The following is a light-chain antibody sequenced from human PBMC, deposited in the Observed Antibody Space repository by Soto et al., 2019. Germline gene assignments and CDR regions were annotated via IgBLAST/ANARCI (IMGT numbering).Light chain of an antibody. CDR1: QSVSTRY. V-gene: IGKV3-20*01. Sequence: SMLTQSPGTLSLSPGERDTLSCRASQSVSTRYLAWYQQKPGQAPRLHIYGASIRATGIPDRFSGSGTGTGFDLTITRLEPEVFAVYYCQQFERSPPAFTFGQGTKLEI. CDR3: QQFERSPPAFT. J-gene: IGKJ2*01. CDR2: GAS.